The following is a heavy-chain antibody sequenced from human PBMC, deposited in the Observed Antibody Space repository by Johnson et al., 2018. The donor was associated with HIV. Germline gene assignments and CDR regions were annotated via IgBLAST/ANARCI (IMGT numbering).Heavy chain of an antibody. V-gene: IGHV3-7*02. CDR1: GFTFSSYW. J-gene: IGHJ3*02. Sequence: MLLVESGGGVVQPGGSLRLSCAASGFTFSSYWMSWVRQAPGKGLEWVANIKQDGSEKYYVDSVKGRFTISRDNAKNSLYLQMNSLRAEDTAVYYCARGPSAYCGGDFPGGAFDIWGQGTMVTVSS. D-gene: IGHD2-21*02. CDR2: IKQDGSEK. CDR3: ARGPSAYCGGDFPGGAFDI.